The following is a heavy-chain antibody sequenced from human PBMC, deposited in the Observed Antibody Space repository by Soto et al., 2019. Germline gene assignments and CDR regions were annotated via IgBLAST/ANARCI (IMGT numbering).Heavy chain of an antibody. CDR3: AKDGREWLRFELSDY. J-gene: IGHJ4*02. CDR1: GFTFSSYA. CDR2: ISGSGGST. V-gene: IGHV3-23*01. Sequence: EVQLLESGGGLVQPGGSLRLSCAASGFTFSSYAMSWVRQAPGKGLEWVSAISGSGGSTYYADSVKGRFTISRDNSKNTLYLQMNRLRAEDTAVYYCAKDGREWLRFELSDYWGQGTLVPDSS. D-gene: IGHD5-12*01.